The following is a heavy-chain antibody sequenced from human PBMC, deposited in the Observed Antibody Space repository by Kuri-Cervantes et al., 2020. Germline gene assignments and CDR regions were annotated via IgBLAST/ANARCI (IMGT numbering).Heavy chain of an antibody. CDR1: GFTFSSYW. D-gene: IGHD2-15*01. Sequence: GESLKISCAASGFTFSSYWMSWVRQAPGKGLEWVANIKQDGSEKYYVDSVKGRFTISRDNAKNSLYLQMNSLRAEDTAVYYCARGGVVVVAATPYWGQGTLVTVSS. V-gene: IGHV3-7*01. J-gene: IGHJ4*02. CDR3: ARGGVVVVAATPY. CDR2: IKQDGSEK.